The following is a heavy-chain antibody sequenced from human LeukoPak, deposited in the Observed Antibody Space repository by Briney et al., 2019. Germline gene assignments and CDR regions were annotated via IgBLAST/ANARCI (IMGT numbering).Heavy chain of an antibody. CDR2: INHSGST. CDR1: GGSFSGSY. V-gene: IGHV4-34*01. Sequence: SETLSLTCAVYGGSFSGSYWTWIRQPPGKGLEWIGEINHSGSTNYNPSLKSRVTISLDTSKNLFSLRLSSVTAADTAVYYCARVMTTVTTFKTYSYGMDVWGQGTTVTVSS. D-gene: IGHD4-17*01. CDR3: ARVMTTVTTFKTYSYGMDV. J-gene: IGHJ6*02.